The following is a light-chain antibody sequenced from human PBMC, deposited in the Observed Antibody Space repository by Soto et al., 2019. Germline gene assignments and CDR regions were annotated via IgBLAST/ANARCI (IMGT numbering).Light chain of an antibody. CDR2: EVS. CDR3: SSYTISSPYV. CDR1: SSDIGGYIY. V-gene: IGLV2-14*01. J-gene: IGLJ1*01. Sequence: QAVVTQPASVSGSPGQSITISCTGTSSDIGGYIYVSWYQHHPGKAPKLIVYEVSNRPSGVSSRFSDSKSGNTASLTISGLQPEDEADYYCSSYTISSPYVFGTGTKLTVL.